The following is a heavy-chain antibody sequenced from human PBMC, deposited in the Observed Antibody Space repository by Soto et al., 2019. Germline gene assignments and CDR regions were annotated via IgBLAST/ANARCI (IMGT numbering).Heavy chain of an antibody. V-gene: IGHV3-21*02. J-gene: IGHJ6*02. Sequence: EVQLVESGGGLVKPGGSLRLSCAASGFSFSTFTMNWVRQAPGKGLEWVSSIDTSTTYMFYADSVTGRFTISRDNAKKSVYLQMNSLRAEDTAVYYCARETESYNWNDGLMDVWGLGTTVTVSS. CDR2: IDTSTTYM. CDR3: ARETESYNWNDGLMDV. CDR1: GFSFSTFT. D-gene: IGHD1-20*01.